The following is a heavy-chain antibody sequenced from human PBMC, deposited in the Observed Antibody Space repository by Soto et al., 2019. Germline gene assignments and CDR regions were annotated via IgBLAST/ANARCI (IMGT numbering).Heavy chain of an antibody. CDR1: GFTFSGSA. CDR2: IRSKANSYAT. Sequence: PGGSLRLSCAASGFTFSGSAMHWVRQASGKGLEWVGRIRSKANSYATAYAASVKGRFTISRDDSKNTAYLQMNSLKTEDTAVYYCTRIPPQQVQCYPPENYGMDVWGQGTTVTVSS. D-gene: IGHD2-15*01. J-gene: IGHJ6*02. V-gene: IGHV3-73*01. CDR3: TRIPPQQVQCYPPENYGMDV.